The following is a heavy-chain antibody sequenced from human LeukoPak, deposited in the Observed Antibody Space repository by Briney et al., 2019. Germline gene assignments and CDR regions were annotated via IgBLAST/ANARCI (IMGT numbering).Heavy chain of an antibody. CDR1: GFTFSSYS. CDR2: ISSSSSYI. J-gene: IGHJ4*02. Sequence: GGSLRLSCAASGFTFSSYSMNWVRQAPGKGLEWVSSISSSSSYIYYADSVKGRFTISRDNAKNSRYLQMNSLRAEDTAVYYCARGMYYYDSSGYYFDYWGQGTLVTVSS. D-gene: IGHD3-22*01. CDR3: ARGMYYYDSSGYYFDY. V-gene: IGHV3-21*01.